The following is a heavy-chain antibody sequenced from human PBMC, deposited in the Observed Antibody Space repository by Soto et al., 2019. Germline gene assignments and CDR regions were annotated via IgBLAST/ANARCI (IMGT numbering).Heavy chain of an antibody. V-gene: IGHV3-33*08. CDR2: IWYDGSNK. D-gene: IGHD1-26*01. CDR1: GFTVSSNY. CDR3: ARASVGATTYNWFDP. Sequence: PGGSLRLSCAASGFTVSSNYMSWVRQAPGKGLGWVAVIWYDGSNKYYADSVKGRFTISRDNSKNTLYLQMNSLRAEDTAVYYCARASVGATTYNWFDPWGQGTLVTVSS. J-gene: IGHJ5*02.